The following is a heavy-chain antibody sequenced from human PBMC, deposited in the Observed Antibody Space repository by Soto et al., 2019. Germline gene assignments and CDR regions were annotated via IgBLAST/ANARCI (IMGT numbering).Heavy chain of an antibody. V-gene: IGHV1-2*02. J-gene: IGHJ4*02. CDR2: INPNSGGT. D-gene: IGHD6-6*01. CDR1: RYTFAVSY. CDR3: ARAGAIAARSFAY. Sequence: SVRVSCQGSRYTFAVSYRHWVRQAPGQGLEWMGWINPNSGGTNYAQKFQGRVTMTRDTSISTAYMELSRLRSDDTAVYYCARAGAIAARSFAYWVQGTLVTVSS.